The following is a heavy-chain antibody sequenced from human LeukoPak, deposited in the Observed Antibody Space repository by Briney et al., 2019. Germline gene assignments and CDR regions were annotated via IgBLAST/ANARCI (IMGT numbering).Heavy chain of an antibody. J-gene: IGHJ5*02. D-gene: IGHD3-22*01. Sequence: SETLSLTCTVSGGSISSYYWSWIRQPAGKGLEWIGRIYTSRSTNYNPSLKSRVTMSVDTSKNQFSLKLSSVTAADTAVYYCARGALIVSVNWFDPWGQGTLVTVSS. CDR1: GGSISSYY. CDR3: ARGALIVSVNWFDP. V-gene: IGHV4-4*07. CDR2: IYTSRST.